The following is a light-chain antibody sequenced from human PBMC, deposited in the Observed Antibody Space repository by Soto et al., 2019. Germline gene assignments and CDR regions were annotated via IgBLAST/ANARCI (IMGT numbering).Light chain of an antibody. J-gene: IGKJ2*01. CDR3: QQTYSTPYT. CDR1: QSISSF. CDR2: AAS. Sequence: DIQMTQSPSSLSASVGDRVTITCRASQSISSFLNWYQHKPGKAPELLIYAASSLQSAVPSRFSGSGSGTDFTLTISSLQPEDCATYYCQQTYSTPYTFGQGTKLEIK. V-gene: IGKV1-39*01.